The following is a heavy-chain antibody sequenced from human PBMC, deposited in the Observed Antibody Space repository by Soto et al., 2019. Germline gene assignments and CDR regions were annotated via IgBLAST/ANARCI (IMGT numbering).Heavy chain of an antibody. V-gene: IGHV3-30*03. CDR1: GFTFSNYG. J-gene: IGHJ4*02. CDR2: ISYDGSEK. D-gene: IGHD2-21*02. Sequence: QVQLVESGGGVVQPGRSLRLSCAASGFTFSNYGMHWVRQAPGKGLEWVAVISYDGSEKNYADSVKGRITISRDNSKNTLYLRMNSLTADDTAVYYCARGVDCCFAYWGQGALVSVSS. CDR3: ARGVDCCFAY.